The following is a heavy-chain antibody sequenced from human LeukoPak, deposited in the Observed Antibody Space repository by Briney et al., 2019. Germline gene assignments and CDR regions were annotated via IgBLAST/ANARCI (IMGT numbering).Heavy chain of an antibody. V-gene: IGHV3-66*02. CDR1: GFTVSSNY. Sequence: AGGSLRLSCAASGFTVSSNYMSWVRQAPGKGLEWVSVIYSGGNTYYADSVKGRFTISRDNSKNTLYLQMNSLRAEDTAVYYCATLYYDSSGYYPNYFDYWGQGTLVTVSS. CDR2: IYSGGNT. CDR3: ATLYYDSSGYYPNYFDY. D-gene: IGHD3-22*01. J-gene: IGHJ4*02.